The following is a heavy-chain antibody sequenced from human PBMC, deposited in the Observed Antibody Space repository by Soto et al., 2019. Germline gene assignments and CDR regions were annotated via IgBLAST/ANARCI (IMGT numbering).Heavy chain of an antibody. Sequence: QVQLVQSGGEVKKPGASVKVSCKTSGYSFTTYGISWVRQAPGQGLEWMGWISAYNGNTNYAQKLQGRVTMTTDTSTSTAYMELRSLRSDDTAVYYCAREGPAPYYYYGMDVWGQGSTVNVSS. CDR3: AREGPAPYYYYGMDV. V-gene: IGHV1-18*01. J-gene: IGHJ6*02. CDR1: GYSFTTYG. CDR2: ISAYNGNT.